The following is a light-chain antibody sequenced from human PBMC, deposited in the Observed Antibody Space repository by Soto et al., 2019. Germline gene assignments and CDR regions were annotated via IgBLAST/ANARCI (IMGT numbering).Light chain of an antibody. CDR1: SSNIGSNT. CDR3: AAWADSLNGVL. Sequence: QSVLTQPPSASGAPGQRVTISCSGSSSNIGSNTVNWYQQVPGTAPKVLIYGNNRRPSGVPDRFSGSKSGTSASLAISGLQSEDEAGYYCAAWADSLNGVLFGGGTKLTVL. CDR2: GNN. V-gene: IGLV1-44*01. J-gene: IGLJ2*01.